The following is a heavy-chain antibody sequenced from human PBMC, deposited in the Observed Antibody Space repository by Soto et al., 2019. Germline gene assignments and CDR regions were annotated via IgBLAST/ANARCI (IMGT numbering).Heavy chain of an antibody. D-gene: IGHD2-2*01. V-gene: IGHV4-59*12. CDR3: ARDKSCSSTSCDDY. Sequence: SETLSLTCTVSGGSISSYYWSWIRQPPGKGLEWIGYIYYSGSTNYNPSLKSRVTISVDTSKNQFSLKLSSVTAADTAVYYCARDKSCSSTSCDDYWGQGTLVTVSS. CDR2: IYYSGST. CDR1: GGSISSYY. J-gene: IGHJ4*02.